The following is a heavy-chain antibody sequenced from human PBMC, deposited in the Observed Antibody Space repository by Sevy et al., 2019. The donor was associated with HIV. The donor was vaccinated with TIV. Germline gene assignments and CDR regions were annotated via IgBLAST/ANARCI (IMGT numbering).Heavy chain of an antibody. CDR2: ISGSDNTI. CDR3: ARDHVKDGDFGDYYYYAMDV. J-gene: IGHJ6*02. Sequence: GGSLRLSCAASGFTFSDYYMSWIRQAPGKGLEWLSYISGSDNTIYYADSVKGRFTISRDNAKNSLYLQMNSLRAEDTAVYYCARDHVKDGDFGDYYYYAMDVWGQGTSVTVSS. V-gene: IGHV3-11*01. D-gene: IGHD4-17*01. CDR1: GFTFSDYY.